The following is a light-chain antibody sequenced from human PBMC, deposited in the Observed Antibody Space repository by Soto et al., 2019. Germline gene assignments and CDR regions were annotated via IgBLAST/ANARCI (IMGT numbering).Light chain of an antibody. J-gene: IGKJ3*01. CDR1: QSVFYSSNNRNF. CDR3: QQYYRIPFT. V-gene: IGKV4-1*01. CDR2: WAS. Sequence: DIVMTQSPDSLTVSLGERATINCKSSQSVFYSSNNRNFLAWYQQKPGQPPKLLIYWASTRESGVPDRFSGSGSGTDFTLTISSLQAEDAAVYYCQQYYRIPFTFGPGTKVDIK.